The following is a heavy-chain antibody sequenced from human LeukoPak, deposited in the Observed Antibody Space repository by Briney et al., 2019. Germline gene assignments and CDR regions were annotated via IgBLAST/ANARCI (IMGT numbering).Heavy chain of an antibody. CDR1: GFSFSTYW. V-gene: IGHV3-74*01. D-gene: IGHD4-11*01. CDR2: INSDGSST. J-gene: IGHJ3*02. CDR3: ARAQATVDDAFDI. Sequence: GGSLRLSCAASGFSFSTYWMHWVRQAPGKGPVWVSRINSDGSSTSYADSVKGRFTISRDNAKNTLYLQMNSLRAEDTAVYYCARAQATVDDAFDIWGQGTMVTVSS.